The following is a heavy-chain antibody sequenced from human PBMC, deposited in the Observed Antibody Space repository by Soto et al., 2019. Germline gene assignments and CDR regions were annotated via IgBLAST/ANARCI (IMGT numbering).Heavy chain of an antibody. D-gene: IGHD1-26*01. CDR1: GDSIISGAYY. J-gene: IGHJ4*02. Sequence: QVQLQESGPGLVKPSQTLSLTCSVSGDSIISGAYYWSWIRQPPGKGLEWIGYIYYNGDTYYNPSLKSRLTMSVDTSENQFSLKLSFVTAADTAVYYCARVPREPGWALDYWGQGTLVTFSS. V-gene: IGHV4-30-4*01. CDR3: ARVPREPGWALDY. CDR2: IYYNGDT.